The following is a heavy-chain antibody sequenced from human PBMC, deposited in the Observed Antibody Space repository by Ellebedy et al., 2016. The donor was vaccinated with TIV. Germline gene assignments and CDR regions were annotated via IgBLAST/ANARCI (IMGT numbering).Heavy chain of an antibody. CDR3: AGGGDFWSGYGYY. D-gene: IGHD3-3*01. CDR2: IYSGGST. V-gene: IGHV3-66*01. CDR1: GFTVSSNY. Sequence: PGGSLRLSCAASGFTVSSNYMSWVRQAPGKGLEWVSVIYSGGSTYYADSVKGRFTISRDNSKNTLYLQMNSLRAEDTAVYYCAGGGDFWSGYGYYWGQGTLVTVSS. J-gene: IGHJ4*02.